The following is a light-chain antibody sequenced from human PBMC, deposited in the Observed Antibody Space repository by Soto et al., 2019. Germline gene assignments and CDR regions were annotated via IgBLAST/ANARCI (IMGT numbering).Light chain of an antibody. CDR1: QGISGW. CDR3: QQYNSFSWT. V-gene: IGKV1-5*03. CDR2: EAS. Sequence: DIQMTQSLSTLPASVGDRVTITCRASQGISGWVAWYQQKPGKAPKLLIYEASSLEIGVPSRFSGSGSGTEFTLTISSLQPDDFATYYCQQYNSFSWTFGQGTKVEIK. J-gene: IGKJ1*01.